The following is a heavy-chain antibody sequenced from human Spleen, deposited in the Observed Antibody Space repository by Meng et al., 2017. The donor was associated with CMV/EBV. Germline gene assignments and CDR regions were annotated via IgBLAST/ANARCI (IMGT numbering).Heavy chain of an antibody. D-gene: IGHD6-19*01. Sequence: QVQLQESGPGLVKPSQPLSLSCPVSGGSISSGSDYWSWIRQPAGKGLEWIGRIYTSGSTNYNPSLKSRVTISVDTSKNQFSLKLSSVTAADTAVYYCATSRGWSRLGGFDPWGQGTLVTVSS. CDR1: GGSISSGSDY. CDR3: ATSRGWSRLGGFDP. CDR2: IYTSGST. V-gene: IGHV4-61*02. J-gene: IGHJ5*02.